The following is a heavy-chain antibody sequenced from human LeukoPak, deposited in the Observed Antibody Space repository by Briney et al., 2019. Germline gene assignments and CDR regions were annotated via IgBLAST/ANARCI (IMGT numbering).Heavy chain of an antibody. D-gene: IGHD3-16*01. CDR1: GYTFTSYH. CDR2: MSPNSGDT. V-gene: IGHV1-8*01. Sequence: ASVKVSCKASGYTFTSYHINWVRQATGQGLEWMGWMSPNSGDTGYAQQFQGRVTMTRDTSTNTVYMELNSLRSEDTAVYYCARGVSQGVDYWGQGTLVTVSS. J-gene: IGHJ4*02. CDR3: ARGVSQGVDY.